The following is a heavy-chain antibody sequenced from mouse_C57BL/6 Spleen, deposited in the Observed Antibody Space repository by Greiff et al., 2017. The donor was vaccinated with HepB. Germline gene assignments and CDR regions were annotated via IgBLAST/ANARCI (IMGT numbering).Heavy chain of an antibody. CDR2: IDPSDSYT. Sequence: VQLQQPGAELVKPGASVKLSCKASGYTFTSYWMQWVKQRPGQGLEWIGEIDPSDSYTNYNQKFKGKATLTVDTSSSTAYMQLSSLTSEDSAVYYFARWDYYGSSHWYFDVWGTGTTVTVSS. CDR3: ARWDYYGSSHWYFDV. J-gene: IGHJ1*03. V-gene: IGHV1-50*01. CDR1: GYTFTSYW. D-gene: IGHD1-1*01.